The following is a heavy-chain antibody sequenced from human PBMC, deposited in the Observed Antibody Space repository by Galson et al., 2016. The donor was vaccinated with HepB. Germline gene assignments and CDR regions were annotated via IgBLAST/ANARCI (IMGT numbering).Heavy chain of an antibody. V-gene: IGHV4-61*02. D-gene: IGHD5-24*01. J-gene: IGHJ4*02. Sequence: TLSLTCSVSGDSITTENYYWNWLRQPAGGGLEWIGRIYGSGTTYNNPSLNSRVTMSLNRYNNQFSLNMISMTAADSAVYYCARGRNGHNDFDSWGQGTLATVSS. CDR1: GDSITTENYY. CDR3: ARGRNGHNDFDS. CDR2: IYGSGTT.